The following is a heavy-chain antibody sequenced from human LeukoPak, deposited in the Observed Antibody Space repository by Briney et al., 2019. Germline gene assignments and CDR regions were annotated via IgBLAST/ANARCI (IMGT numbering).Heavy chain of an antibody. D-gene: IGHD3-10*01. CDR2: ISYDGSTK. CDR3: AREGSGETWKGGALMGH. CDR1: GFTFTNYA. Sequence: GGSLRLSCAASGFTFTNYAMHWVRQAPGKGLEWVAVISYDGSTKFYADSVKGRFTISRANSKNTLYLQMNSLRTDDTAVYYCAREGSGETWKGGALMGHWGQGTLVTVSS. V-gene: IGHV3-30*01. J-gene: IGHJ4*02.